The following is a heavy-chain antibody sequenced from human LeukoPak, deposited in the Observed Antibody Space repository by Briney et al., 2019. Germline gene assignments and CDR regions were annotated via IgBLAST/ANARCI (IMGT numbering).Heavy chain of an antibody. J-gene: IGHJ2*01. CDR3: ARVEGRAAAAQEVLADKYWYFDL. CDR2: INHSGST. V-gene: IGHV4-34*01. D-gene: IGHD6-13*01. Sequence: SETLSLTCAVYGDSFSGYYWSWLRQPPGKGLEWLGEINHSGSTNYNPSRKSRVTISVGTSKYQFSLKLSSVPAADTAVYYCARVEGRAAAAQEVLADKYWYFDLWGRGTLVTVSS. CDR1: GDSFSGYY.